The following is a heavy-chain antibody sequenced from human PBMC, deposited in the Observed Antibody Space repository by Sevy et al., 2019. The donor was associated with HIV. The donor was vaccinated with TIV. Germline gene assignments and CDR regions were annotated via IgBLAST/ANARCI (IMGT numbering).Heavy chain of an antibody. CDR2: ISGSGGST. Sequence: GGPLRLSCAASGFSFSSYAMSWVRQAPGMGLEWVSGISGSGGSTYYADSVKGRFTISRDNSKNTLYLQMNSLRAEDTALYYCAKDIDSSGYYYFDYWGQGTLVTVSS. CDR1: GFSFSSYA. V-gene: IGHV3-23*01. J-gene: IGHJ4*02. D-gene: IGHD6-19*01. CDR3: AKDIDSSGYYYFDY.